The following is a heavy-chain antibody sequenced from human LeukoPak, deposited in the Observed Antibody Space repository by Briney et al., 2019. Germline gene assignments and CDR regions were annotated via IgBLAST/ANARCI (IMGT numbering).Heavy chain of an antibody. J-gene: IGHJ4*02. CDR2: IVGSGTLT. CDR1: GFTFSSYA. Sequence: GGSLRLSCAASGFTFSSYAMHWVRQAPGKGLEWVSAIVGSGTLTFYADSVKGRFTISRDNSKNTLYLQMSSLRADDTAVYYCAKRLPHHFDSWGQGTLVTVSS. CDR3: AKRLPHHFDS. V-gene: IGHV3-23*01.